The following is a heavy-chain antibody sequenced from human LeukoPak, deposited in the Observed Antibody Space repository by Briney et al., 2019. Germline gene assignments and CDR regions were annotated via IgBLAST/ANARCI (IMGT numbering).Heavy chain of an antibody. V-gene: IGHV1-2*06. D-gene: IGHD1-26*01. Sequence: ASVKVSCKTSGYTFSGYFVHWVRQAPGQGLEWMGRINAGSGDTEFVQKFQGRVTMTRDTSISTAYMELSRLRSDDTAVYYCAKAVVGATPIRNWFDPWGQGTLVTVSS. CDR1: GYTFSGYF. J-gene: IGHJ5*02. CDR2: INAGSGDT. CDR3: AKAVVGATPIRNWFDP.